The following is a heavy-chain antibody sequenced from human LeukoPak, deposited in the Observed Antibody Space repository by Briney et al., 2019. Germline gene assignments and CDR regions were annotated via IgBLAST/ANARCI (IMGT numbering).Heavy chain of an antibody. CDR3: ARGGSTVTTPWYFDY. CDR1: GFSFSSYG. V-gene: IGHV3-30*02. D-gene: IGHD4-17*01. J-gene: IGHJ4*02. Sequence: GGSLRLSCAASGFSFSSYGMHWVRQAPGKGLEWVAFIRFDGDNKYYADSVRGRFTISRDNSKNTLYLQMNSLRPEDTAVYYCARGGSTVTTPWYFDYWGQGTLVTVSS. CDR2: IRFDGDNK.